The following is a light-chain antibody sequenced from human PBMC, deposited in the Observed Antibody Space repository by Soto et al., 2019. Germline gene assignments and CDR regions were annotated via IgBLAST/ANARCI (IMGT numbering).Light chain of an antibody. CDR3: QSYDSSLSGV. V-gene: IGLV1-40*01. J-gene: IGLJ1*01. CDR1: SSNIGAGYD. Sequence: QSVLTQPPSVSGAPGQRVTISCTRSSSNIGAGYDVHWYQQFRGRAPKLLIYGNSNRPSGVPDRFPGSKSGTSASLAITGLQAEDEADYYCQSYDSSLSGVFGSGTKLTVL. CDR2: GNS.